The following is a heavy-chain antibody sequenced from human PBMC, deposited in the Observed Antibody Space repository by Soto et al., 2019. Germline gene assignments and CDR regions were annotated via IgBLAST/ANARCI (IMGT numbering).Heavy chain of an antibody. J-gene: IGHJ4*02. CDR2: IKANTDGGTT. V-gene: IGHV3-15*01. CDR3: AAGVTFDY. Sequence: VGSLRLSCAASGFTFSSAWMSWVRQAPGRSLEWVGRIKANTDGGTTDYAAPVKGRFTISRDDSTTTLYLQMNSLKIEDTAVYYCAAGVTFDYWGQGTQVTVSS. CDR1: GFTFSSAW. D-gene: IGHD3-10*01.